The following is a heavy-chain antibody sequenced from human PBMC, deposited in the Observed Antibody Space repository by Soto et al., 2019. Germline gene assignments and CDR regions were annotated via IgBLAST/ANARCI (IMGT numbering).Heavy chain of an antibody. CDR2: INRDGSTT. Sequence: EVQLVESGGGLVQPGGSLRLSCAASGFTFGSYWMHWVRQAPGKGLVWVSRINRDGSTTNYADSVKGRFTISRDNAENTLFLQMNRLRVEDTAVYYCARDPVWDIEVVPVEDHWGQGTLVTVSS. V-gene: IGHV3-74*01. CDR1: GFTFGSYW. CDR3: ARDPVWDIEVVPVEDH. D-gene: IGHD2-2*01. J-gene: IGHJ4*02.